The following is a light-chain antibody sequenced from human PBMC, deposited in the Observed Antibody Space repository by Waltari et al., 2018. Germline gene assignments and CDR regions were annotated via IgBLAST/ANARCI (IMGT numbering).Light chain of an antibody. V-gene: IGKV6-21*01. CDR1: QSVGTS. J-gene: IGKJ2*01. CDR3: HQSSSLPHT. CDR2: FAS. Sequence: EIVLTQSPDFQSVTPKEKVTITCRASQSVGTSLHWYQQKPLQPPKLLIRFASQSFSGVPSRFSGSGSGTDFTLSINSLEAEDVATYYCHQSSSLPHTFGQGTKLEIK.